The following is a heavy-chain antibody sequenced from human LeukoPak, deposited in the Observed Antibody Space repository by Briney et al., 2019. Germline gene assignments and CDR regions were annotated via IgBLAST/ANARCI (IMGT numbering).Heavy chain of an antibody. D-gene: IGHD3-22*01. Sequence: SQTLSLTCAISGDSVSSNSAAWNWIRQSPSRDLEWLGRTYYRSKWYNDYAVSVKSRITINPDTSKNQFSLQLNSVTPEDTAVYYCARDQGVYDSSGYYYFDYWGQGTLVTVSS. J-gene: IGHJ4*02. CDR2: TYYRSKWYN. CDR3: ARDQGVYDSSGYYYFDY. CDR1: GDSVSSNSAA. V-gene: IGHV6-1*01.